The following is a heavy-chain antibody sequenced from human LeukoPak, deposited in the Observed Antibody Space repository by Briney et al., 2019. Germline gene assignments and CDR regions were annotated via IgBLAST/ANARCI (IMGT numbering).Heavy chain of an antibody. J-gene: IGHJ4*02. CDR1: GFTFIDYD. CDR2: IGIRGDT. CDR3: ARGGIQVSGIDEFDY. Sequence: GGSLRLSCAASGFTFIDYDMHWVRQVIGKGLEWVSAIGIRGDTHYSGSVQGRFTISRENAESSLYLQMNSLRAEDTAVYYCARGGIQVSGIDEFDYWGQGTLVTVSS. V-gene: IGHV3-13*01. D-gene: IGHD6-19*01.